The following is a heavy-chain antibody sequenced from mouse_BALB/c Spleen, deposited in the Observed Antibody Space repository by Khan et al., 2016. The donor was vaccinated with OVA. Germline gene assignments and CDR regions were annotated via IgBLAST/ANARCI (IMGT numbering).Heavy chain of an antibody. V-gene: IGHV5-9-4*01. CDR3: AGRPPGGDPSWFAY. CDR2: ISSGGSHT. D-gene: IGHD3-2*02. CDR1: GFTFSYYA. Sequence: EVQLKESGGGLVKPGGSLRLSCAASGFTFSYYAMSWVRQSPEKRLEWVAEISSGGSHTYYLDTVTGRFTISRDNAIDILYLEMSSLRSEDTAMYYCAGRPPGGDPSWFAYWGQGTLVTVSA. J-gene: IGHJ3*01.